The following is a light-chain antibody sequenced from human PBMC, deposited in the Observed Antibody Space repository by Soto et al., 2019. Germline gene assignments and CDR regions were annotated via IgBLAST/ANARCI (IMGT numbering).Light chain of an antibody. CDR3: QQYNDWFT. CDR2: GAS. J-gene: IGKJ3*01. CDR1: QSVSNN. Sequence: EIVMTQSPATLSVSPGERATLSCRASQSVSNNLAWYQQKPGQAPRLLIYGASTMATGIPARFSGSGSGTEFTVTISSLQSEDFAVYYCQQYNDWFTFGPGTKVEIK. V-gene: IGKV3-15*01.